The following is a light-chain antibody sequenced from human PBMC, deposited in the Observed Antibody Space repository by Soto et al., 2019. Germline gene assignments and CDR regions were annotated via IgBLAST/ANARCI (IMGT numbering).Light chain of an antibody. CDR3: QQYTNANNPWM. V-gene: IGKV1-5*01. J-gene: IGKJ2*01. CDR2: DAS. CDR1: QTISTR. Sequence: DVQVTQSPPTLSASVGDRVPITCRTSQTISTRMAWYQQKPGKAPKLLVYDASTLQSGVASRFSGSGSGTEFTLIISGLQPDDSATYYCQQYTNANNPWMFGQGTKWIS.